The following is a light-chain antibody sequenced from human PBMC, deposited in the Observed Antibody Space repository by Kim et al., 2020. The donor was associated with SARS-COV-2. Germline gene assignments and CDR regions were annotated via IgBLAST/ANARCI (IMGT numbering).Light chain of an antibody. V-gene: IGLV7-43*01. CDR3: LLYFGGTLI. CDR2: STD. Sequence: PGGAVTLTCTSNTGAGTDGLYPTWFQQKPGQAPRALIYSTDNRHSGTPVRFAGSLVGGKAALTLSDVQPEDEAEYYCLLYFGGTLIFGGGTQLTVL. J-gene: IGLJ2*01. CDR1: TGAGTDGLY.